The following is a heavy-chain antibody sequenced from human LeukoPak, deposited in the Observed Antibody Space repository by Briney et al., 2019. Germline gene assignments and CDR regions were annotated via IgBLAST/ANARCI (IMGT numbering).Heavy chain of an antibody. Sequence: GGSLRLSCAASGFTFSSYAMHWVRQAPGKGLEWVAVISYDGSNKYYADSVKGRFTISRDNSKNTLYLQMNSLRAEDTAVYYCARSTPFFYYGSGSYYNSWFDPWGQGTLVTVSS. D-gene: IGHD3-10*01. CDR1: GFTFSSYA. CDR3: ARSTPFFYYGSGSYYNSWFDP. CDR2: ISYDGSNK. V-gene: IGHV3-30-3*01. J-gene: IGHJ5*02.